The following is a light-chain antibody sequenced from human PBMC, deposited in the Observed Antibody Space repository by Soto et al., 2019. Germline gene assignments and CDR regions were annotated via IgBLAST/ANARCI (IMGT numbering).Light chain of an antibody. V-gene: IGLV2-11*01. J-gene: IGLJ1*01. CDR2: DVS. Sequence: QSVLTQPRSVSGSPGQSVTISCTGTSSDVGGYNYVSWYQQHSGKAPKVMIYDVSKRPSGVPDRFSGSKSGNTASLTISGLQAEDEADYYCCSYAGSYTYVLGSGTKLTVL. CDR3: CSYAGSYTYV. CDR1: SSDVGGYNY.